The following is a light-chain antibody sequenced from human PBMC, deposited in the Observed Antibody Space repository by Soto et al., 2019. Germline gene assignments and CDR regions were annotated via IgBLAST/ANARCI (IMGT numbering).Light chain of an antibody. V-gene: IGKV3-15*01. CDR1: QSISSN. Sequence: EIAMTQSPATLSVSPGERATLSCRASQSISSNLAWYQQKPGQAPRLLIYGASTRATDIPARFSGSGSGTEFTLTISSLQSEDFAVYYCQHYNDWPPQYTFGQGTKLEIK. CDR3: QHYNDWPPQYT. J-gene: IGKJ2*01. CDR2: GAS.